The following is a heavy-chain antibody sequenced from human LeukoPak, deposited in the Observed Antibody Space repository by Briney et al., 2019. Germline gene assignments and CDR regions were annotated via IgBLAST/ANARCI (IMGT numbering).Heavy chain of an antibody. CDR1: GGSISSYY. D-gene: IGHD4-23*01. CDR3: ARDRGDYGGNSGDAFDI. CDR2: IYYSGST. V-gene: IGHV4-59*01. Sequence: PSETLSLTCTVSGGSISSYYWSWIRQPPGKGLEWIGYIYYSGSTNYNPSLKSRVTISVDTSKKQFSLKLSSVTAADTAVYYCARDRGDYGGNSGDAFDIWGQGTMVTVSS. J-gene: IGHJ3*02.